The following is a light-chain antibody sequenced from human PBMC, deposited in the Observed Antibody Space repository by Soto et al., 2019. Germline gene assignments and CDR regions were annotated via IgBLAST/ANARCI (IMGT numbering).Light chain of an antibody. CDR1: QSVSNNY. Sequence: EIGLTQSPGTLSLSPGERATLSCRASQSVSNNYLAWYQQKPGPPPRLLIYGASNRATGIPDRFSGSGSGTDFTLTISRLEPEDFAVYYCQQYGSSGTFGQGTKVDI. CDR2: GAS. J-gene: IGKJ1*01. CDR3: QQYGSSGT. V-gene: IGKV3-20*01.